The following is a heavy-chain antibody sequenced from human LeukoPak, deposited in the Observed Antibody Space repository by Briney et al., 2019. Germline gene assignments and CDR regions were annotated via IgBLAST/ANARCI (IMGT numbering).Heavy chain of an antibody. D-gene: IGHD6-13*01. Sequence: SETLSLTCAVYGGSFSGYYWSWIRQPPGKGLEGIGEINHSGSTNYNPSLKSRVTISVDTSKNQFSLKLSSVTAADTAVYYCARGSSSWYGRPFDYWGQGTLVTVSS. J-gene: IGHJ4*02. V-gene: IGHV4-34*01. CDR1: GGSFSGYY. CDR2: INHSGST. CDR3: ARGSSSWYGRPFDY.